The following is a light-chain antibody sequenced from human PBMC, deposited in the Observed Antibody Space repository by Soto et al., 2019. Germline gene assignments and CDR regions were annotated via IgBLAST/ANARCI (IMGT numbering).Light chain of an antibody. J-gene: IGLJ1*01. CDR2: DVS. Sequence: QSVLTQPASVSGSPGQSITISCTGTSRDVGGYNYVSWYQQHPGKAPKLMIYDVSNRPSGVSNRFSGSKSGNTASLTISGLQAEDETDSSCNSYTTSSIYVFRTGTKVTV. CDR3: NSYTTSSIYV. CDR1: SRDVGGYNY. V-gene: IGLV2-14*01.